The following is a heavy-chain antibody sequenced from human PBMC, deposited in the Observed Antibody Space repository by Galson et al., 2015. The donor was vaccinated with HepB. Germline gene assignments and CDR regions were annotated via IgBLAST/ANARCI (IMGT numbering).Heavy chain of an antibody. V-gene: IGHV1-69*13. Sequence: SVKVSCKASGGTINSYAISWVRQAPGRELEWMGGIIPVFGTTNYAQKFQSRVTITADESTSTAYMEMNNLRSEDTAVYYCARTPVWGIPATGSLNWFDPWGQGTLVTVSS. CDR2: IIPVFGTT. D-gene: IGHD6-13*01. CDR1: GGTINSYA. J-gene: IGHJ5*02. CDR3: ARTPVWGIPATGSLNWFDP.